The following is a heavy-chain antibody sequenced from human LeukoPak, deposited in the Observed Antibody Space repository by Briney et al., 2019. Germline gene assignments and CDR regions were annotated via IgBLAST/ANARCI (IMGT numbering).Heavy chain of an antibody. CDR3: ARLRWQLVGPYFDY. J-gene: IGHJ4*02. D-gene: IGHD1-26*01. CDR2: IYSSGNT. Sequence: SETLSLTCSFSGDSISTYYWSWIRQSPGKGLECIGHIYSSGNTDYNSSLKSRVTISVDTSKSQFSLRLSSVTATDTAVYYCARLRWQLVGPYFDYWGQGILVTVSS. V-gene: IGHV4-59*01. CDR1: GDSISTYY.